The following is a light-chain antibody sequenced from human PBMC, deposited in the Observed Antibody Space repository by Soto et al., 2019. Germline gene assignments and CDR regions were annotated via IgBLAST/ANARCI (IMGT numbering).Light chain of an antibody. CDR3: QQSYITPCT. CDR2: AAS. V-gene: IGKV1-39*01. J-gene: IGKJ3*01. CDR1: QSISSY. Sequence: DIQMTQSPSSLSASVGDRVTITCRAGQSISSYLNWYQQKPGKAPKLLIYAASSLQSGVPSRFSGSGSGTDFTLTISSLQPEDFATYYCQQSYITPCTFGPGTKVDIK.